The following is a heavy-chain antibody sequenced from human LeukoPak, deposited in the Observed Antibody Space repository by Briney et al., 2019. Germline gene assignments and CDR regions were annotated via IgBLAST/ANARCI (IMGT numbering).Heavy chain of an antibody. V-gene: IGHV4-30-4*01. CDR1: GASIRSGDYY. CDR3: ARDALGGLFDY. J-gene: IGHJ4*02. Sequence: SETLSLTCTVSGASIRSGDYYWSWIRQPPGKGLEWIGYIYDSGSTYYNPSLKSRITISVDTSENRFSLKLSSVTAADTAVYYCARDALGGLFDYWGQGTLVTVSS. D-gene: IGHD1-26*01. CDR2: IYDSGST.